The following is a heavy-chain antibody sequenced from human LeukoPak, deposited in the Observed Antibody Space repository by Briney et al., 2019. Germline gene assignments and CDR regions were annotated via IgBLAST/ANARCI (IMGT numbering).Heavy chain of an antibody. CDR2: IYYSGST. CDR3: ARGRRGRADWLFYYYMDV. CDR1: GGSISSSSYY. J-gene: IGHJ6*03. D-gene: IGHD3-9*01. Sequence: SETLSLTCTVSGGSISSSSYYWGWIRQPPGKGLEWIGSIYYSGSTYYNPSLKSRVTISVDTSKNQFSLKLSSVTAADTAVYYCARGRRGRADWLFYYYMDVWGKGTTVTVSS. V-gene: IGHV4-39*07.